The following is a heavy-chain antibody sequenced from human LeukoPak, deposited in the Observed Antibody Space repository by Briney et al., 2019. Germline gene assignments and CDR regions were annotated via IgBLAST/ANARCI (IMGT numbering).Heavy chain of an antibody. J-gene: IGHJ4*02. CDR2: IRYDGSNK. V-gene: IGHV3-30*02. CDR3: AKEGDWVTMVRGVNAFDY. CDR1: GYSFRSYG. Sequence: GRSLSLSCAASGYSFRSYGMHWVRQAPGKGLEWVAFIRYDGSNKYYADSVKGRFTISRDNSKNTLYLQMNSLRAEDTAVYYCAKEGDWVTMVRGVNAFDYWGQGTLVTVSS. D-gene: IGHD3-10*01.